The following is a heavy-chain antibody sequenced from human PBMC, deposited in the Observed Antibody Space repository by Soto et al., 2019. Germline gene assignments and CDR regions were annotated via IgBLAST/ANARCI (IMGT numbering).Heavy chain of an antibody. D-gene: IGHD1-26*01. J-gene: IGHJ6*03. CDR1: GFTLSSYW. Sequence: ELQLVESGGGLVQPGGSLRLSCVASGFTLSSYWMHWVRQAQGKGLVWVSRINSDGSSRTYADSVRGRLTISRDNAKNTLYLQMNSLRAEDTAVYYCARGDATLSAYYYSMDVWGKGTTVTVSS. CDR2: INSDGSSR. V-gene: IGHV3-74*01. CDR3: ARGDATLSAYYYSMDV.